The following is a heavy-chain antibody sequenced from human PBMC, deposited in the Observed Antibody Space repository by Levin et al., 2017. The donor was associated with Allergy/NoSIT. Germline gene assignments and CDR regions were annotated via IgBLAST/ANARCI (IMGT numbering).Heavy chain of an antibody. CDR1: GGSISSSTNY. CDR3: AIPYSSGWLDHFDY. V-gene: IGHV4-39*01. CDR2: IHNSGST. Sequence: SETLSLTCTVSGGSISSSTNYWGWIRQPPGKGLEWIGSIHNSGSTPYNPSLKSRVTISIDTSKNQFSLKVNSVSAEDTAVYFCAIPYSSGWLDHFDYWGQGTLVTVSS. D-gene: IGHD6-19*01. J-gene: IGHJ4*02.